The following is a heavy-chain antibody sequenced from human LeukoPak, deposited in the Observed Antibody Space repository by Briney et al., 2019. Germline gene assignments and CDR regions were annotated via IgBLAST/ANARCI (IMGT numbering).Heavy chain of an antibody. Sequence: ASVKVSCKASGYTFTGYYMHWVRQAPGQGLEWMGWINPNSGGTNYAQKFQGRVTMTRDTSISTAYMELSRLRSDDTAVYYCARVRLEVVRDYYFDYWGQGTLVTVSS. J-gene: IGHJ4*02. CDR3: ARVRLEVVRDYYFDY. CDR1: GYTFTGYY. V-gene: IGHV1-2*02. D-gene: IGHD2-21*01. CDR2: INPNSGGT.